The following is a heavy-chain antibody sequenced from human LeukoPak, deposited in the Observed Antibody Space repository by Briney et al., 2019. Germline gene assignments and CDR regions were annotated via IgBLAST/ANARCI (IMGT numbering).Heavy chain of an antibody. CDR3: ARSSYGYHHPLFDY. V-gene: IGHV3-11*01. CDR1: GFTFSDYY. J-gene: IGHJ4*02. Sequence: PGGSLRLSCAASGFTFSDYYMSWVRQAPGKGLEWVSYISSSGSTIYYADSVKGRFTISRDNSKNTLYLQMNSLRAEDTAVYYCARSSYGYHHPLFDYWGQGTLVTVSS. CDR2: ISSSGSTI. D-gene: IGHD5-18*01.